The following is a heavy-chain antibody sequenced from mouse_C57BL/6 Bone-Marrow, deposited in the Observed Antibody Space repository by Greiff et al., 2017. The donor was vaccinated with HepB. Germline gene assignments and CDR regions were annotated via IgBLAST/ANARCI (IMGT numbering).Heavy chain of an antibody. Sequence: EVQLVESEGGLVQPGSSMKLSCTASGFTFSDYYMAWVRQVPEKGLEWVANINYDGSSTYYLDSLKSRFIISRDNAKNILYLQMSSLKSEDTATYYCARPYDGYSGHFDYWGQGTTLTVSS. J-gene: IGHJ2*01. D-gene: IGHD2-3*01. CDR3: ARPYDGYSGHFDY. V-gene: IGHV5-16*01. CDR1: GFTFSDYY. CDR2: INYDGSST.